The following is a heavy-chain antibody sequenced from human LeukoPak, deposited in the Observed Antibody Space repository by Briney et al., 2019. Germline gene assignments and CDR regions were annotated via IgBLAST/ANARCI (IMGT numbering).Heavy chain of an antibody. V-gene: IGHV5-51*01. CDR2: IYPGDSDT. CDR3: TRSMYHYGSGSYPDY. D-gene: IGHD3-10*01. Sequence: GESLKISCKGSGYSFTSYWIGWVRQMPGKGLEWMGIIYPGDSDTRYSPSFQGQVSISADRSIRTAYLQWSSLKASDTAMYYCTRSMYHYGSGSYPDYWGQGTLVTVSS. J-gene: IGHJ4*02. CDR1: GYSFTSYW.